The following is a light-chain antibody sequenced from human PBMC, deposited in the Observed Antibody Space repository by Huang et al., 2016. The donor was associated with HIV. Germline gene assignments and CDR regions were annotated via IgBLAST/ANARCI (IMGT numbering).Light chain of an antibody. CDR1: QNIGTH. J-gene: IGKJ4*01. CDR3: QHYNNWPPLS. Sequence: VILTQSPATLSVSPGEGATLSCRASQNIGTHLAWYQQRPGQAPRLLMFGASTRATGVPARVNGRGSGTEFNLNISGLQSEDFATYYCQHYNNWPPLSFGGGTEVDI. CDR2: GAS. V-gene: IGKV3-15*01.